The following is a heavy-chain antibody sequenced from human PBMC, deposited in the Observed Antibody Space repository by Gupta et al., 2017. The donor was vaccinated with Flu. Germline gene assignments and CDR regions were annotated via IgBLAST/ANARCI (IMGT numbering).Heavy chain of an antibody. Sequence: QVQLQESGPGLVKPSETLSLTCTVSGGSISSYYWSWIRQPPGKGLEWIGYIDYSGSTNYNPSRKSRVTISVDTSKNQFSLKLSSVTAADTAVYYCARVSYGSDYFDYWGQGTLVTVSS. CDR3: ARVSYGSDYFDY. D-gene: IGHD3-10*01. J-gene: IGHJ4*02. V-gene: IGHV4-59*01. CDR2: IDYSGST. CDR1: GGSISSYY.